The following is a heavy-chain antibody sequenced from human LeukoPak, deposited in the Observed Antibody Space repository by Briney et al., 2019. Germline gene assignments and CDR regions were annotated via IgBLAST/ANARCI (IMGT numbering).Heavy chain of an antibody. CDR1: GFTFSNYA. Sequence: HPGGSLRLSCAASGFTFSNYAMHWVRQAPGKGLEWVAVISYDGSNKYYADSVKGRFTISRDNSKNTLYLQMNSLRAEDTAVYYCARAVTTKNFNWFDPWGQGTLVTVSS. CDR3: ARAVTTKNFNWFDP. D-gene: IGHD4-17*01. V-gene: IGHV3-30-3*01. CDR2: ISYDGSNK. J-gene: IGHJ5*02.